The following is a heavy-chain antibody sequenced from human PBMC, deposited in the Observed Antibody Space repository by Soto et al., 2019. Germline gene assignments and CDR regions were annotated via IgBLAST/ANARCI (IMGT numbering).Heavy chain of an antibody. D-gene: IGHD3-10*01. V-gene: IGHV4-4*02. J-gene: IGHJ6*01. CDR2: IYHSGST. Sequence: QVQLQESGPGLVKPSGTLSLTCAVSGGSISSSNWWRWVRQPPGKGLEWIGEIYHSGSTNYNPSLESRVTISVDKSRNQFSLKLSSATAADTAVYYCARGRLLWFGEDEQVLDVWGQGTTVTVSS. CDR3: ARGRLLWFGEDEQVLDV. CDR1: GGSISSSNW.